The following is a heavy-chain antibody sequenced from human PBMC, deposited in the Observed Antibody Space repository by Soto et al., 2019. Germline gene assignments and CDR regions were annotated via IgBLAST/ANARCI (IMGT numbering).Heavy chain of an antibody. CDR1: GFTFTNYW. J-gene: IGHJ5*02. Sequence: PGGSLRLSCAASGFTFTNYWMHWVRQAQGKGLVWVSHINSDGSSTSYADSVKGRFTISRDNAKNTLYLQMNSLRAEDTAVYYCARDSNIGFDPWGQGTLVTVSS. CDR3: ARDSNIGFDP. V-gene: IGHV3-74*01. CDR2: INSDGSST. D-gene: IGHD5-12*01.